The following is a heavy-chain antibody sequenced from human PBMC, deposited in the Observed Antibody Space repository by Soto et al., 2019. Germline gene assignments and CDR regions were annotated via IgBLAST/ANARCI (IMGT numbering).Heavy chain of an antibody. CDR3: AKDREGYCSGGSCHAPSY. CDR2: IYYSGST. V-gene: IGHV4-39*02. CDR1: GGSISSSSYY. J-gene: IGHJ4*02. Sequence: PSETLSLTCTVSGGSISSSSYYWGWIRQPPGKGLEWIGSIYYSGSTYYNPSLKSRVTISVDTSKNQFSLKLSSVTAADTAVYYCAKDREGYCSGGSCHAPSYWGQGTLVTVSS. D-gene: IGHD2-15*01.